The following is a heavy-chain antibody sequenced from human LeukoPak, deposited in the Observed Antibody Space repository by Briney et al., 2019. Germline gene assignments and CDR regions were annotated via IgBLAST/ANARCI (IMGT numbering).Heavy chain of an antibody. Sequence: GGSLRLSCAASGFTFSSYSMNWVRQARGKGLEWVSSISSSSSDIYYADTVKGRFTISRDNAKNSLYLQMNSLRAEDTAVYYCARGSYQIDYWGQGTLVTVSS. CDR1: GFTFSSYS. D-gene: IGHD1-26*01. CDR2: ISSSSSDI. CDR3: ARGSYQIDY. V-gene: IGHV3-21*01. J-gene: IGHJ4*02.